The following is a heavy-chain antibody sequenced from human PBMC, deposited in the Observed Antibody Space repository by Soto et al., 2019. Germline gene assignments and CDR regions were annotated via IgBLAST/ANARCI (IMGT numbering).Heavy chain of an antibody. CDR2: ISGVSDTA. CDR3: AKASGYSSGWCHY. D-gene: IGHD6-19*01. CDR1: GSAFSSFG. J-gene: IGHJ4*02. V-gene: IGHV3-23*01. Sequence: PGGSRRLSWPASGSAFSSFGMTWVRQAPGKGLEWVSTISGVSDTADYADSVNGRFTISRDNSRNTLYLQMNSLRAEDTAVYFCAKASGYSSGWCHYWGQGTLVTVSX.